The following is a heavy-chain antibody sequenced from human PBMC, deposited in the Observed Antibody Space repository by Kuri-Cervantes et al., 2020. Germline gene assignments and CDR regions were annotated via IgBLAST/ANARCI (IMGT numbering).Heavy chain of an antibody. CDR1: GFTFSSYG. CDR2: IWYDGSNK. J-gene: IGHJ4*02. Sequence: GESLKISCAASGFTFSSYGMHWGRQAPGKGLEWVAVIWYDGSNKYYADSVKGRFTIPRDNSKNPLYLQMNSLRAEDTAVYYCARGGYGDPNIDYWGQGTLVTVSS. D-gene: IGHD4-17*01. V-gene: IGHV3-33*01. CDR3: ARGGYGDPNIDY.